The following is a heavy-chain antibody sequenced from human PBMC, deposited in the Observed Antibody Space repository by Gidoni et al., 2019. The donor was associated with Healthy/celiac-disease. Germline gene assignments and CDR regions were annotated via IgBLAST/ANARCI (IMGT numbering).Heavy chain of an antibody. J-gene: IGHJ5*02. CDR2: IWYDVSNK. CDR1: GFTFSSYG. V-gene: IGHV3-33*01. CDR3: ARDRSGYYDSSGPNWLDP. Sequence: QVQLVESGGGVVQPGRSLRLSCAASGFTFSSYGLHWVRQAPGKGLEWVAFIWYDVSNKYYADSVKGRFTISRDNSKNPLYLQMNSLRAEDTAVYYCARDRSGYYDSSGPNWLDPWGQGTLVTVSS. D-gene: IGHD3-22*01.